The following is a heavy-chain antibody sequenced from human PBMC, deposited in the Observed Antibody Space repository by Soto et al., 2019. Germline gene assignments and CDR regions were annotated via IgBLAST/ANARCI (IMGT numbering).Heavy chain of an antibody. V-gene: IGHV1-3*01. CDR3: AKGDYYYDNSAYYG. J-gene: IGHJ4*02. Sequence: VASVKVSCKASGYTFTSYAMHWVRQAPGQRLEWMGWINAGNGNTKCSQKFQGRVTITRDTSTSTVYMELSSLRAEDSAVYYCAKGDYYYDNSAYYGWGQGTLVTVPQ. CDR2: INAGNGNT. D-gene: IGHD3-22*01. CDR1: GYTFTSYA.